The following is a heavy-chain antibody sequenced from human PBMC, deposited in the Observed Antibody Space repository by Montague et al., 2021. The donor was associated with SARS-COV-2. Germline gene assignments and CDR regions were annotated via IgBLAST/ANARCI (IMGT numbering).Heavy chain of an antibody. J-gene: IGHJ5*02. CDR3: ARGPRITMIVVVITDIWFDP. Sequence: SETLSLTCAVCGGSFSGYYWSWIRQPPGKGLEWIGEINHSGSTNYNPSPKSRVTISVDTSKNQFSLKLSSVTAADTAVYYCARGPRITMIVVVITDIWFDPWGQGTLVTVSS. CDR1: GGSFSGYY. D-gene: IGHD3-22*01. CDR2: INHSGST. V-gene: IGHV4-34*01.